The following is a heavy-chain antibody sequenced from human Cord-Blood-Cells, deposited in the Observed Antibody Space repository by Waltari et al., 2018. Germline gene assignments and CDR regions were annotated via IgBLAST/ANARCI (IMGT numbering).Heavy chain of an antibody. J-gene: IGHJ4*02. CDR1: GFTFSSYA. D-gene: IGHD3-22*01. CDR3: ARAGYDSSGYYFDY. Sequence: QVQLVESGGGVVQPGRSLRLSCAASGFTFSSYAMHWVRQAPGKGLEWVEVISYDGSNRYYADSVKGRFTISRDNSKNTLYLQMNSLRAEDTAVYYCARAGYDSSGYYFDYWGQGTLVTVSS. CDR2: ISYDGSNR. V-gene: IGHV3-30*04.